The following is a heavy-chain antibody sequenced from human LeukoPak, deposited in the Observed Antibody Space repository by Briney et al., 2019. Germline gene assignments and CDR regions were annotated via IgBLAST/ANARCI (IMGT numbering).Heavy chain of an antibody. V-gene: IGHV4-39*01. CDR2: IYYSGST. CDR3: ARHIPTTVTTLAYFDY. J-gene: IGHJ4*02. D-gene: IGHD4-17*01. CDR1: GGSISSSSYY. Sequence: PSETLSLTCTVSGGSISSSSYYWGWIRQPPGKGLEWIGSIYYSGSTYYNPSLKSRVTISVDTSKNQFSLKLSSVTAADTAVYYCARHIPTTVTTLAYFDYWGQGTLLTVSS.